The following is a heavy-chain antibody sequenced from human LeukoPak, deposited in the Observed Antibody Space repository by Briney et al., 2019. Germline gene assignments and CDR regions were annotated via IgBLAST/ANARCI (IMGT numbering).Heavy chain of an antibody. Sequence: SETLSLTCTVSGGSISSYYWNWIRQPPGKGLEWIGYIYYSGRTNYNPSLKSRVTMSVDTSKNQFSLKVSSVTAADTAVYYCARSGYDILTGYSAPDYWGQGTLVTVSS. CDR2: IYYSGRT. V-gene: IGHV4-59*01. CDR1: GGSISSYY. CDR3: ARSGYDILTGYSAPDY. J-gene: IGHJ4*02. D-gene: IGHD3-9*01.